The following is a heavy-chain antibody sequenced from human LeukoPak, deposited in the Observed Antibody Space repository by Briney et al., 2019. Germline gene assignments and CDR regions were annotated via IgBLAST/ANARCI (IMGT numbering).Heavy chain of an antibody. CDR2: TYYRCTWYN. V-gene: IGHV6-1*01. CDR1: ADSVSSNSVT. CDR3: SRRLTEYDCFDP. Sequence: SQTLSLTCSISADSVSSNSVTWNWISQSPSRGLEWLGRTYYRCTWYNDYAVSVRGRITVNPDTSKNQFYLHLNSVNPEDTAVYYCSRRLTEYDCFDPWGQGILVTVS. D-gene: IGHD2-21*02. J-gene: IGHJ5*02.